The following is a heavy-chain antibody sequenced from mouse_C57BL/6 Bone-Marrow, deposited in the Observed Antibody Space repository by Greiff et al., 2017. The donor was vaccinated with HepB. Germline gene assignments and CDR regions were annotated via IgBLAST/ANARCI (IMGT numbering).Heavy chain of an antibody. Sequence: QVQLQQPGAELVRPGSSVKLSCKASGYTFTSYWMDWVKQRPGQGLEWIGNIYPSDSETHYNQKFKDKATLTVDKSSSTAYMQLSSLTSEDSAVYYCARKTGDSSGYVDYCGQGTTLTVSS. J-gene: IGHJ2*01. CDR2: IYPSDSET. CDR3: ARKTGDSSGYVDY. V-gene: IGHV1-61*01. CDR1: GYTFTSYW. D-gene: IGHD3-2*02.